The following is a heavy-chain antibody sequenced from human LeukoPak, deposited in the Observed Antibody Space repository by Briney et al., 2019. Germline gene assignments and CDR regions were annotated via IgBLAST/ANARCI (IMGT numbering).Heavy chain of an antibody. CDR1: GFTFSSYA. D-gene: IGHD3-10*01. Sequence: GGSLRLSCAASGFTFSSYAMHWVRQAPGKGLEWVAVISYDGSNKYYADSVKGRFTISRDNSKNTLYLQMNSLRVEDTAVYYCARDSSMLRGPLVIYYFDFWGQGTLATVSS. V-gene: IGHV3-30*04. CDR2: ISYDGSNK. J-gene: IGHJ4*02. CDR3: ARDSSMLRGPLVIYYFDF.